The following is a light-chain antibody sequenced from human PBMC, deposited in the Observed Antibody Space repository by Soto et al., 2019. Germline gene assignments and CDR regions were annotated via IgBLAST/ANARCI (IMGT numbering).Light chain of an antibody. V-gene: IGKV3-11*01. CDR3: QQRANWPLTT. Sequence: EVVLTQSPDTLSLPPGERATLSCRASQSISSYLAWYQQTPGQAPRLLIYDASSRATGIPARFSGSGSGTDFTLTISSLEPEDFAVYYCQQRANWPLTTFGHGTRLEI. CDR2: DAS. CDR1: QSISSY. J-gene: IGKJ5*01.